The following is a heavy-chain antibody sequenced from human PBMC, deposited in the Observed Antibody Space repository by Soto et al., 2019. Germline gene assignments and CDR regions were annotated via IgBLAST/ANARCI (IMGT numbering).Heavy chain of an antibody. D-gene: IGHD3-22*01. CDR1: GASINTVPYY. V-gene: IGHV4-39*01. CDR3: ATTFDSSGYYHNFGMDV. J-gene: IGHJ6*02. Sequence: SETLSLTCTVSGASINTVPYYWGWIRQSPGKGLEWIGSVYYSGFTYYNPSLKSRVTISLDTSRNQFSLEVSSVTAADTALYYCATTFDSSGYYHNFGMDVWGQGTTVTVSS. CDR2: VYYSGFT.